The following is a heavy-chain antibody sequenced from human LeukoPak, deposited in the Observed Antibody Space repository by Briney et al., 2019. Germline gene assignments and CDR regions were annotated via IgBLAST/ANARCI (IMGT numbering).Heavy chain of an antibody. V-gene: IGHV5-51*01. Sequence: GESLKISCKASGYSFPDYWIGWVRQMPGKGLEWVGIIYPADSDIRYSPSFQGQVTISADKSITTTYLQWSSLKASDTAMYYCARHRYCTTAICPSCSHHWGQGALVTVSS. CDR3: ARHRYCTTAICPSCSHH. CDR2: IYPADSDI. D-gene: IGHD2-2*01. J-gene: IGHJ1*01. CDR1: GYSFPDYW.